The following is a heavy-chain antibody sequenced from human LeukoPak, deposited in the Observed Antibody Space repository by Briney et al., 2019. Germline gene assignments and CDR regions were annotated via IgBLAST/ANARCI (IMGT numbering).Heavy chain of an antibody. CDR1: GGSISSYY. V-gene: IGHV4-59*01. J-gene: IGHJ4*02. D-gene: IGHD5-18*01. CDR2: IYYSGST. Sequence: SETLSLTCTVSGGSISSYYWSWIRQPPGKGLEWIGYIYYSGSTNYNPSLKSRVAISVDTSKNQFSLKLSSVTAADTAVYYCARYSYGPYNFDYWGQGTLVTVSS. CDR3: ARYSYGPYNFDY.